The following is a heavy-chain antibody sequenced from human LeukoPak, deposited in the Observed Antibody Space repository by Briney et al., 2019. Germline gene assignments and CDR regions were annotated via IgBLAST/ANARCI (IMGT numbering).Heavy chain of an antibody. V-gene: IGHV7-4-1*02. CDR1: GYTFTNYA. Sequence: ASVTVSFKASGYTFTNYAMNWVRQAPGQGLEWMGWINTNTGNPTYAQGFTGRFVFSLDTSVTTAYLHISSLKAEDTAVYYCARDLLVAALNWFDPWGQGTLVTVSS. D-gene: IGHD5-12*01. CDR3: ARDLLVAALNWFDP. J-gene: IGHJ5*02. CDR2: INTNTGNP.